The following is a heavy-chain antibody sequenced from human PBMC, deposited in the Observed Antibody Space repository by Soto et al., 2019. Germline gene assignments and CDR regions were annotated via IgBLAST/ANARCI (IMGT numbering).Heavy chain of an antibody. V-gene: IGHV1-46*01. J-gene: IGHJ6*02. CDR1: GFTLSSYY. D-gene: IGHD6-13*01. CDR2: ISPSGGTA. CDR3: ARAGQQLGYYYGMDV. Sequence: ASVKVSCKASGFTLSSYYVHWVRQAPGQGLEWMGVISPSGGTATYTQKFHDRVTMTRDTSTRTVYMELSSLRSEDTAVYYCARAGQQLGYYYGMDVWGQGTTVTVSS.